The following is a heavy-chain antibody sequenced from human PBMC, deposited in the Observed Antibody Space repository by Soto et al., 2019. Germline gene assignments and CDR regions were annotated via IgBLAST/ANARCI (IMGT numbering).Heavy chain of an antibody. Sequence: SETLSLTCSVSGATLNSGNYYWSWIRQVPGKGLEWIGHIYVTGAVDYNPSLRDRITISQDTSERQFSLNLRLVTAADTAVYYCARLRIATNNYKWFDPWGQGTLVTVSS. V-gene: IGHV4-31*03. CDR1: GATLNSGNYY. CDR3: ARLRIATNNYKWFDP. J-gene: IGHJ5*02. CDR2: IYVTGAV. D-gene: IGHD2-21*01.